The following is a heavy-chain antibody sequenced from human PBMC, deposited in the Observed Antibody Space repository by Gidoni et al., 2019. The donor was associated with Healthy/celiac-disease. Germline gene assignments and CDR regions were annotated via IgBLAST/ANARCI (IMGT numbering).Heavy chain of an antibody. Sequence: QVQLVQSGAEVQKPGSSVTVSCKASGGTFSSYAISWVRQAPGQGLEWMGGIIPILGTANYAQKCQGRVTITADKSTSTAYMELSSLRSEDTAVYYCARVVPAAWNWFDPWGQGTLVTVSS. V-gene: IGHV1-69*06. CDR1: GGTFSSYA. J-gene: IGHJ5*02. CDR2: IIPILGTA. D-gene: IGHD2-2*01. CDR3: ARVVPAAWNWFDP.